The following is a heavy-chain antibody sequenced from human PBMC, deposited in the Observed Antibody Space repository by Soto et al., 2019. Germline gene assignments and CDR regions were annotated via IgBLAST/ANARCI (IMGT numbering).Heavy chain of an antibody. CDR3: ATSPDSSGYYYGSFDY. J-gene: IGHJ4*02. V-gene: IGHV3-23*01. CDR1: GFTFSSYA. D-gene: IGHD3-22*01. Sequence: GGSLRLSCAASGFTFSSYAMSWVRQAPGKGLEWVSAISGSGGSTYYADSVKGRFTISRDNSKNTLYLQMNSLRAKDTAVYYCATSPDSSGYYYGSFDYWGQGTLVTVSS. CDR2: ISGSGGST.